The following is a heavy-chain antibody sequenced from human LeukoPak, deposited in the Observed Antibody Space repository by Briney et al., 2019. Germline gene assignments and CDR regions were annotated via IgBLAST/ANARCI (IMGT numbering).Heavy chain of an antibody. CDR1: GGSISSGGYY. J-gene: IGHJ5*02. V-gene: IGHV4-31*03. CDR3: AGAIEGDTAMVT. CDR2: IYYSGST. D-gene: IGHD5-18*01. Sequence: SETLSLTCTVSGGSISSGGYYWSWIRQHPGKGLEWIGYIYYSGSTYYNPSLKSRVTISVDTSKNQFSLKLSSATAADTAVYYCAGAIEGDTAMVTWGQGTLVTVSS.